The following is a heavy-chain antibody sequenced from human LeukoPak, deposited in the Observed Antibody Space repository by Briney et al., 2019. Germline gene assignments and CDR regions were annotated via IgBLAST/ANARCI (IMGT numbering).Heavy chain of an antibody. V-gene: IGHV4-31*03. CDR1: GDSISSGGYY. D-gene: IGHD3-22*01. J-gene: IGHJ4*02. CDR3: ARSAYDGSRYYSDS. CDR2: IYHSGIT. Sequence: SETLSLTCTVSGDSISSGGYYWSWIRRHPGEGLEWIGYIYHSGITYYNPSLKSRVTTSVDTSKNQFSLKLSSVTAADTAVYYCARSAYDGSRYYSDSWGQGTLVTVSS.